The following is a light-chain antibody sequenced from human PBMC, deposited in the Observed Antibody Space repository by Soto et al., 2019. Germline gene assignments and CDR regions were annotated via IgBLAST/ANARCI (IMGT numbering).Light chain of an antibody. CDR3: QQYGSTPRT. J-gene: IGKJ1*01. Sequence: EIVMTQSPLSLPVTPGEPASISCRSSQSVSSRYLAWYQLKLGQAPRLLIYGASSRATGIPDRFSGSGSGTDFTLTISRLEPEDFTVYYCQQYGSTPRTFGQGTKVDIK. CDR2: GAS. V-gene: IGKV3-20*01. CDR1: QSVSSRY.